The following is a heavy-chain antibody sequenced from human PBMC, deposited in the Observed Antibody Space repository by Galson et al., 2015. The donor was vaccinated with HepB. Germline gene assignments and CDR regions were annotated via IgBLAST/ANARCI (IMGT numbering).Heavy chain of an antibody. J-gene: IGHJ6*02. CDR2: MNPKTGNT. V-gene: IGHV1-8*01. Sequence: SVKVSCKASGYTFTSYDLNWVRQATGQGLEWVGWMNPKTGNTGYAQKFQGRVTMTRNTSISTAYMELSSLRSEDTAVYYCARETLRSNYYYGMNVWGQGTTVTVSS. D-gene: IGHD4-17*01. CDR3: ARETLRSNYYYGMNV. CDR1: GYTFTSYD.